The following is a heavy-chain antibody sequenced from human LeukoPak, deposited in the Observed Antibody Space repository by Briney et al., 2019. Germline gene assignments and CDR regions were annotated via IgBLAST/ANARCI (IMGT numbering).Heavy chain of an antibody. CDR2: ISGSGGST. CDR3: AKRLVYSSSWYYFDY. J-gene: IGHJ4*02. V-gene: IGHV3-23*01. Sequence: GGSLRLSCAASGFTFSSYGMSWVRQAPGKGLEWVSAISGSGGSTYYADSVKGRFTISRDNSKNTLYLQMNSLRAEDTAVYYCAKRLVYSSSWYYFDYWGQGTLVTVSS. CDR1: GFTFSSYG. D-gene: IGHD6-13*01.